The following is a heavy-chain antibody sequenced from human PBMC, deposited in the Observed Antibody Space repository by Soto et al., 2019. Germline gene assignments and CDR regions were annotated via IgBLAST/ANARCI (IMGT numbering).Heavy chain of an antibody. CDR1: GGSFSGYY. Sequence: SETLSLTCAVYGGSFSGYYWSWIRQAPGKGLEWIGEINHSGNTNYNPSLKSRVTISADTSKNQFSLKLTSVTAADRAVYYCARGGSGTYYSFDYWGQGTLVTVSS. D-gene: IGHD1-7*01. CDR2: INHSGNT. V-gene: IGHV4-34*01. CDR3: ARGGSGTYYSFDY. J-gene: IGHJ4*02.